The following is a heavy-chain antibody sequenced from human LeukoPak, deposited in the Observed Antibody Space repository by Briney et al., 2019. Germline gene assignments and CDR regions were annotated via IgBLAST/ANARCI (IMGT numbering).Heavy chain of an antibody. CDR3: TSRGSLLDGNDY. V-gene: IGHV3-49*03. CDR1: GFTFGDYA. Sequence: RSLRLSCTASGFTFGDYAMSWFRQAPGKGLERVGFIRSKAHGGTTEYAASVKGRFTISRDDSKSIAYLQMNSLKTEDTAVYYCTSRGSLLDGNDYWGQGTLVTVSS. J-gene: IGHJ4*02. D-gene: IGHD1-26*01. CDR2: IRSKAHGGTT.